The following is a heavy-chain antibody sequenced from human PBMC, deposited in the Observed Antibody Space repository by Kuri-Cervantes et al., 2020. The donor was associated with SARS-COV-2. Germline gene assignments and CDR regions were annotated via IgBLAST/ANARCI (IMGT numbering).Heavy chain of an antibody. CDR1: GFTLGDYA. J-gene: IGHJ4*02. V-gene: IGHV3-74*01. CDR2: INPDGSYT. CDR3: VRDGDHWNFDY. Sequence: GGSLRLSCTASGFTLGDYAMSWVRQAPGKGLVWVSRINPDGSYTNNADSVKGRFTLSRDNAKNMLFLQMNSLRAEDTAVYYCVRDGDHWNFDYWGQGTRVTRAS. D-gene: IGHD1-1*01.